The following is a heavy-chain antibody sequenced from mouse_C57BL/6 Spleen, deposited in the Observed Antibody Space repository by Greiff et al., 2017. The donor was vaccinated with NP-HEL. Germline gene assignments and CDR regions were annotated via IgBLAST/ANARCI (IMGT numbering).Heavy chain of an antibody. D-gene: IGHD1-1*01. CDR1: GYAFTNYL. CDR2: INPGSGGT. Sequence: VQLQQSGAELVRPGTSVKVSCKASGYAFTNYLIEWVKQRPGQGLEWIGVINPGSGGTNYNEKFKGKATLTADKSSSTAYMQLSSLTSEDSAVYFCASQNYGSSYEDYWGQGTTLTVSS. V-gene: IGHV1-54*01. J-gene: IGHJ2*01. CDR3: ASQNYGSSYEDY.